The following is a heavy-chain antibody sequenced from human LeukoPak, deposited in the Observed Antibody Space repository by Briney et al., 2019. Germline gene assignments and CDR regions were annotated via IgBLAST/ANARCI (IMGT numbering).Heavy chain of an antibody. Sequence: SETLSLTCAVYGGSFSGYYWSWIRQPPGKGLEWIGEISHSGSTNYNPSLKSRVTISVDTSKNQFSLKLSSVTAADTAVYYCARGFIDDNYYYCGMDVWGQGTTVTVSS. D-gene: IGHD1-1*01. CDR1: GGSFSGYY. J-gene: IGHJ6*02. V-gene: IGHV4-34*01. CDR3: ARGFIDDNYYYCGMDV. CDR2: ISHSGST.